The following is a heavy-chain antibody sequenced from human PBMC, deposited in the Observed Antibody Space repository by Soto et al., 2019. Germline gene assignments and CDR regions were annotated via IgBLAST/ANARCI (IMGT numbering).Heavy chain of an antibody. V-gene: IGHV1-18*01. D-gene: IGHD6-13*01. J-gene: IGHJ4*02. Sequence: QVQLVQSGAEVKKPGASVKVSCKASSYTFASYGISWVRQAPGQGLEWMGWISAYNGNTNYAQKLQGRVTRTTDTSTSTAYMELRSLRSHDTAVYYCARVIAAAADFDYWGQGTLVTVSS. CDR1: SYTFASYG. CDR2: ISAYNGNT. CDR3: ARVIAAAADFDY.